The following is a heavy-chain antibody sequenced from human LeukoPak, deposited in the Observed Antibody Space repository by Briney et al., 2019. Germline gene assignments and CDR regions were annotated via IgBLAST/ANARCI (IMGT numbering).Heavy chain of an antibody. CDR2: IYPGDSDT. CDR1: GYSFTSYW. V-gene: IGHV5-51*01. CDR3: ARHGEQLVPSWFDP. J-gene: IGHJ5*02. D-gene: IGHD6-6*01. Sequence: GEFLKISFKGSGYSFTSYWIGWVRQMPGKGLEWMGIIYPGDSDTRYSPSFQGHVSISADKSISTAYLQWSSLKASDTAMYYCARHGEQLVPSWFDPWGQGTLVTVSS.